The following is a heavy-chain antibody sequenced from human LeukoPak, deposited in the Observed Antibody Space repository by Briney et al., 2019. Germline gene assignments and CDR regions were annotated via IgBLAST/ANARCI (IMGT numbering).Heavy chain of an antibody. CDR1: GGSMSSYY. V-gene: IGHV4-34*01. D-gene: IGHD3-10*01. CDR2: INHSGST. CDR3: ARSYFGSGSYFRY. Sequence: SETLSLTCTVSGGSMSSYYWSWIRQPPGKGLEWIGEINHSGSTNYNPSLKSRVTISVDTSKNQFSLKLTSVTAADTAVYYCARSYFGSGSYFRYWGQGTLVTVSS. J-gene: IGHJ4*02.